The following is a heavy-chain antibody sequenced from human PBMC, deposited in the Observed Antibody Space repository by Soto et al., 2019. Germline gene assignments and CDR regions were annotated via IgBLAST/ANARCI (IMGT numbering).Heavy chain of an antibody. CDR1: GYTFTGYY. CDR2: INPNSGGT. V-gene: IGHV1-2*04. D-gene: IGHD2-2*01. CDR3: ARDGCSSTSCYYYYGMDV. Sequence: GASVKVSCKASGYTFTGYYMHWVRQAPGQGLEWMGWINPNSGGTNYAQKFQGWVTMTRDTSISTAYMELSRPRSDDTAVYYCARDGCSSTSCYYYYGMDVWGQGTTVTVSS. J-gene: IGHJ6*02.